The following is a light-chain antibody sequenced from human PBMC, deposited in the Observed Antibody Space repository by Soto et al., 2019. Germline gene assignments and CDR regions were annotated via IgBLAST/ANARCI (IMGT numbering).Light chain of an antibody. CDR2: GAS. CDR3: QQYGSSPPIT. V-gene: IGKV3-20*01. CDR1: QSVSSSY. Sequence: EIVLTQSPGTLSLSPGERATLSCRASQSVSSSYLAWYQQKPGQAPRLLIYGASSRATGIPARFSGSASGTDFTLTLSRLEPEDFAVYYCQQYGSSPPITFGQGTRLEIK. J-gene: IGKJ5*01.